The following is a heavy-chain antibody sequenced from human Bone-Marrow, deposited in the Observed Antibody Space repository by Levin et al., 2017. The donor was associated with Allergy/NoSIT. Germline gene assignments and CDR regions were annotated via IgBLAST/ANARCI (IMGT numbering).Heavy chain of an antibody. Sequence: SETLSLTCSVSGGSISSGPSISGSSSYWGWIRQSPGKGLEWIGTIYYSGTAYYNPSLRSRVTVSVDTSKNQFSLKLSSVTAADTAVYYCVRQRYGSNSVDYDGLDVWGQGTTVTVSS. J-gene: IGHJ6*02. D-gene: IGHD4-23*01. CDR1: GGSISSGPSISGSSSY. CDR2: IYYSGTA. CDR3: VRQRYGSNSVDYDGLDV. V-gene: IGHV4-39*01.